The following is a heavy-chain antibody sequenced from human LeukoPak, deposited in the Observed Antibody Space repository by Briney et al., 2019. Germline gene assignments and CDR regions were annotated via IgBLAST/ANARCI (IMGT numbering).Heavy chain of an antibody. CDR3: ASYLVRGAEGAFDI. CDR2: INHSGST. J-gene: IGHJ3*02. D-gene: IGHD6-6*01. V-gene: IGHV4-34*01. CDR1: GGSFSGYY. Sequence: LSETLSLTCAVYGGSFSGYYWSWIRQPPGKGLEWIGEINHSGSTNYNPSLKSRVTISVDTSKNQFSLKLSSVTAADTAVYYCASYLVRGAEGAFDIWGQGTMVTVSS.